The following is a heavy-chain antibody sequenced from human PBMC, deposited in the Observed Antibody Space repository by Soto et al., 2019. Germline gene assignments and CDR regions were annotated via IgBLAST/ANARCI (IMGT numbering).Heavy chain of an antibody. CDR2: IYYSGST. CDR3: GVHILTGYYRLNWFDP. J-gene: IGHJ5*02. V-gene: IGHV4-39*01. CDR1: GGSISSSSYY. Sequence: QLQLQESGPGLVKPSETLSLTCTVSGGSISSSSYYWGWIRQPPGKGLEWIGSIYYSGSTYYNPSLKSRVTISVDTSKNQFSLKLSSVTAADTAVYYCGVHILTGYYRLNWFDPWGQGTLVTVSS. D-gene: IGHD3-9*01.